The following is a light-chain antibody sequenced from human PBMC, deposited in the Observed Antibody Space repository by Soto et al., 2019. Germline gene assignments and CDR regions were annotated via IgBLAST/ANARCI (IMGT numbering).Light chain of an antibody. CDR3: QHYGSSPLT. V-gene: IGKV3-20*01. Sequence: EIVLTQSPGTLSLSPGERATLSCRASQSFASNYLAWYQQKPGQAPRLLIYATSNRATGIPDRFSGSGSGKDFPITIRILDPEDSVLYYCQHYGSSPLTFGGGTNVEIK. J-gene: IGKJ4*01. CDR1: QSFASNY. CDR2: ATS.